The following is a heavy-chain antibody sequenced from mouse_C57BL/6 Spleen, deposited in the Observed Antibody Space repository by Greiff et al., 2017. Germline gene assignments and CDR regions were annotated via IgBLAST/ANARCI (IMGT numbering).Heavy chain of an antibody. D-gene: IGHD6-1*01. CDR2: INPNNGGT. CDR3: ARPLYGALYFDV. V-gene: IGHV1-18*01. CDR1: GYTFTDYN. J-gene: IGHJ1*03. Sequence: EVQLQQSGPELVKPGASVKIPCKASGYTFTDYNMDWVKQSHGKSLEWIGDINPNNGGTIYNQKFKGKATLTVDKSSSTAYMELRSLTSEDTAVYYCARPLYGALYFDVWGTGTTVTVSS.